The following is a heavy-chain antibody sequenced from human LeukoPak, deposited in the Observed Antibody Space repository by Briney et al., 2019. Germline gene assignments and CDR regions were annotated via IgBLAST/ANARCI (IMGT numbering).Heavy chain of an antibody. CDR2: ISYDGSNK. CDR3: AKLGDSSGWYSYYYYGMDV. Sequence: PGRSLRLSCAASGFTFSSYAMHWVRQAPGKGLEWVAVISYDGSNKYYADSVKGRFTISRDNSKNTLYLQMNSLRAEDTAVYYCAKLGDSSGWYSYYYYGMDVWGQGTTVTVSS. CDR1: GFTFSSYA. V-gene: IGHV3-30-3*02. J-gene: IGHJ6*02. D-gene: IGHD6-19*01.